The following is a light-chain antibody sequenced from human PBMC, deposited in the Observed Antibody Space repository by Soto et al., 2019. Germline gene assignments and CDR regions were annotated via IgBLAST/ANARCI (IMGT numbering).Light chain of an antibody. CDR3: SSYTSSSTLHV. V-gene: IGLV2-14*01. Sequence: QSVLTQPASVSGSPGQSITISCTGTSSDVGGYNYVSWYQQHPGKAPKLVIYDVSNRPSGVSNRFSGSKSGNTASLTISGLQAEDEADYYCSSYTSSSTLHVFGTGTKVTVL. J-gene: IGLJ1*01. CDR2: DVS. CDR1: SSDVGGYNY.